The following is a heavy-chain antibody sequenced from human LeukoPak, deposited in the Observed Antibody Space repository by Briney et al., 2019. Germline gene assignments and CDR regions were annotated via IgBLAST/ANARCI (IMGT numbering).Heavy chain of an antibody. Sequence: GGSLRLSCAASGLTFKNFAMTWVRQAPGKGLEWVSTISATGGGAYYADSVKGRFTISRDNSKDTLSLQMNTLRAEDTAVYYCAKDVRRAEYCSGTTCYTSSFDYWGQGTLVTVSS. D-gene: IGHD2-2*02. V-gene: IGHV3-23*01. CDR3: AKDVRRAEYCSGTTCYTSSFDY. CDR2: ISATGGGA. CDR1: GLTFKNFA. J-gene: IGHJ4*02.